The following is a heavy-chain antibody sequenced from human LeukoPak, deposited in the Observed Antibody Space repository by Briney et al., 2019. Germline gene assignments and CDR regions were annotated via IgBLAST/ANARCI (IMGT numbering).Heavy chain of an antibody. Sequence: GGSLRLSCAASGFTFSSYEMNWVRQAPGKGLEWVSYISSSGNTIYYADSVKGRFTISRDNAKNSLYLQMNSLRAEDTAVYYCARVKEAVAAPWGQGTLVTVSS. J-gene: IGHJ5*02. CDR1: GFTFSSYE. D-gene: IGHD6-19*01. V-gene: IGHV3-48*03. CDR3: ARVKEAVAAP. CDR2: ISSSGNTI.